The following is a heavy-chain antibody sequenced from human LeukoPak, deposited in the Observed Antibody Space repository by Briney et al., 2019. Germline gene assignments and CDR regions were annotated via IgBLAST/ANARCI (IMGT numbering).Heavy chain of an antibody. Sequence: PSETLSLTCTVSGGSISSSSYYWGWIRQPPGKGLEWLGYIYYSGSTNYNPSLKSRVTISVDTSKNQFSLKLSSVTAADTAVYYCARESTGGYYYYYMDVWGKGTTVTISS. CDR3: ARESTGGYYYYYMDV. CDR2: IYYSGST. CDR1: GGSISSSSYY. V-gene: IGHV4-61*01. D-gene: IGHD2-2*01. J-gene: IGHJ6*03.